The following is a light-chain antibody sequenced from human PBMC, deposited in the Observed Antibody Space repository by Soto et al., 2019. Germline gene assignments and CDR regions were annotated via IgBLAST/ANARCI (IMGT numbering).Light chain of an antibody. CDR1: QSVSSF. Sequence: DMVWTQSPVTLSLSPGDRATLSCRASQSVSSFLACYQQKPGRAPRRLIYDASYRGAGVPAGCSGGGSGGDFTLTIISRVHEDFARHYCRQLCNWPPITFGQGARLEIK. J-gene: IGKJ5*01. V-gene: IGKV3-11*02. CDR3: RQLCNWPPIT. CDR2: DAS.